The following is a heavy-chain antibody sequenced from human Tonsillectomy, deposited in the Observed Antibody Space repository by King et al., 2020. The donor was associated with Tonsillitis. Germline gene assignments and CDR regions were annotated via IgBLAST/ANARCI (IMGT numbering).Heavy chain of an antibody. CDR1: GYTFTSYG. CDR2: ISAYNGNT. J-gene: IGHJ3*02. CDR3: ARVVGKLWFGELLFLGGAFDI. D-gene: IGHD3-10*01. Sequence: QLVQSGAEVKKPGASVKVSCKASGYTFTSYGISWVRQAPGQGLEWMGWISAYNGNTNYAQKLLGRVTMTTDTSTSTAYMELRSLRSDDTAVYYCARVVGKLWFGELLFLGGAFDIWGQGTMVTVSS. V-gene: IGHV1-18*04.